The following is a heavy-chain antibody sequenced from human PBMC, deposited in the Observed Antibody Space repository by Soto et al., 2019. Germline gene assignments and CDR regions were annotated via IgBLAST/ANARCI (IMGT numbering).Heavy chain of an antibody. CDR2: ISYDGSNK. CDR3: AKGGYDFWSGYYPFDY. Sequence: SLRLSCAASGFTFSSYGMHWVRQAPGKGLEWVAVISYDGSNKYYADSVKGRFTISRDNSKNTLYLQMNSLRAEDTAVYYCAKGGYDFWSGYYPFDYWGQGTLVTVSS. J-gene: IGHJ4*02. CDR1: GFTFSSYG. V-gene: IGHV3-30*18. D-gene: IGHD3-3*01.